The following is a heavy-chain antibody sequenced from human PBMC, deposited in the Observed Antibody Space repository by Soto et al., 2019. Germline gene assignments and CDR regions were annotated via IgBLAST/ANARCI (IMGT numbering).Heavy chain of an antibody. CDR3: TTLPDLGLKPFDY. CDR1: GFTFSNAW. D-gene: IGHD7-27*01. CDR2: IKSKTDGGTT. Sequence: EVQLVESGGGLVKPGGSLRLSCAASGFTFSNAWMNWVRQAPGKGLEWVGRIKSKTDGGTTDYAAPMKGRFTISRDDSKNTLYLQMNSLKTEDTAVYYCTTLPDLGLKPFDYWGQGTLVTVSS. J-gene: IGHJ4*02. V-gene: IGHV3-15*07.